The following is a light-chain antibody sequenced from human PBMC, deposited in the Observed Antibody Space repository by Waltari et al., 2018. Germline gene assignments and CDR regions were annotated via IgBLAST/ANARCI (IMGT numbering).Light chain of an antibody. V-gene: IGKV3-15*01. J-gene: IGKJ1*01. Sequence: EIVMTQSPATMSVSPGDRATLSFRDSQSVRSNLAWYQQTPGKAPRLLIYGASTRATGIPARFSCSGSGTDFTLTIISLQSEDFAVYYCQQYNNWPRTFGQGTKVEIK. CDR3: QQYNNWPRT. CDR2: GAS. CDR1: QSVRSN.